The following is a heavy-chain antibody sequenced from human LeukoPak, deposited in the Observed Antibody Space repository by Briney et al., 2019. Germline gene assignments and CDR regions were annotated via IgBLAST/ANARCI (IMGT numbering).Heavy chain of an antibody. CDR3: AREISVAVAGTSHNWFDP. J-gene: IGHJ5*02. CDR2: INHSGST. D-gene: IGHD6-19*01. CDR1: GGSFSGYY. V-gene: IGHV4-34*01. Sequence: PSETLSLTCAVYGGSFSGYYWSWIRQPPGKGLEWIGEINHSGSTNYDPSLKSRVTISVDTSKNQFSLKLSSVTAADTAVYYCAREISVAVAGTSHNWFDPWGQGTLVTVSS.